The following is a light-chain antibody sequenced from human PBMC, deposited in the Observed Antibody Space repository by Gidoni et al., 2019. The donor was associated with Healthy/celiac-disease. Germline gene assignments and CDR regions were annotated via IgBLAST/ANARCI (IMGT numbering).Light chain of an antibody. CDR2: LGS. Sequence: DIVRTQSPLSLPVTPGEPASISCRCSQSPLHSNGYNYLDWYLQKPGQSPQLLIYLGSNRASGVPDRFSGSGSGTDFTLKISRVEAEDVGVYYCMQALQTPRTFGQGTKVEIK. CDR3: MQALQTPRT. J-gene: IGKJ1*01. V-gene: IGKV2-28*01. CDR1: QSPLHSNGYNY.